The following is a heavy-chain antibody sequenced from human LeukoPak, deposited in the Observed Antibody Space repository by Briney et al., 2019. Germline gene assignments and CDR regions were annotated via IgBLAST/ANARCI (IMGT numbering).Heavy chain of an antibody. V-gene: IGHV4-34*01. D-gene: IGHD3-10*01. CDR1: GGSFSGYY. CDR2: INHSGST. CDR3: AREMVRGVITPGYFDY. Sequence: SETLSLTCAVYGGSFSGYYWSWIRQPPGKGLEWIGEINHSGSTNYNPSLKSRVTISVDTSKNQFSLKLSSVTAAGTAVYYCAREMVRGVITPGYFDYWGQGTLVTVSS. J-gene: IGHJ4*02.